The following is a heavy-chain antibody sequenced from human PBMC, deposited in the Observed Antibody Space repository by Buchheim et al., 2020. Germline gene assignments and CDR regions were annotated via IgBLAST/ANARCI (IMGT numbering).Heavy chain of an antibody. Sequence: EVQLVESGGGLVQPGGSLRLSCAASGFTFSSYWMHWVRQAPGKGLVWVSRINSDGSSTSYADSVKGRFTISRDNAKNTLYLQMNSLSAEDTAVYYCARPYGSGIFGQFYGLDVWGQGTT. CDR1: GFTFSSYW. CDR3: ARPYGSGIFGQFYGLDV. CDR2: INSDGSST. D-gene: IGHD3-10*01. V-gene: IGHV3-74*01. J-gene: IGHJ6*02.